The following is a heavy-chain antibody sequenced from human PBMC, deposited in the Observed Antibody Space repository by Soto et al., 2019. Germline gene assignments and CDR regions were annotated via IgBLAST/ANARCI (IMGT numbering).Heavy chain of an antibody. V-gene: IGHV1-69*02. Sequence: SVKVSCKASGGTFSSYTINWVRQAPGQGLEWMGRIIPILSLANYAQKFQGRVTITADKSTSTAYMELSSLRSEDTAVYYCARRADLGGMDVWGQGTTVTISS. D-gene: IGHD2-21*02. CDR3: ARRADLGGMDV. CDR1: GGTFSSYT. J-gene: IGHJ6*02. CDR2: IIPILSLA.